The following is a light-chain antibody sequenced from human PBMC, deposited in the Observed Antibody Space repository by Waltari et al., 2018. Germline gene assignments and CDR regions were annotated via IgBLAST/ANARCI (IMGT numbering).Light chain of an antibody. CDR1: QSISSY. CDR3: QQSYSTLRT. V-gene: IGKV1-39*01. CDR2: AAS. Sequence: DIQMTQSPSSLSASVGDRVTITCRASQSISSYLNWYQQKPGKAPKLLIYAASSLRSGVPSRFSGSGSGTDFTLTISSLQPEDFATYYCQQSYSTLRTFGQGTKVEIK. J-gene: IGKJ1*01.